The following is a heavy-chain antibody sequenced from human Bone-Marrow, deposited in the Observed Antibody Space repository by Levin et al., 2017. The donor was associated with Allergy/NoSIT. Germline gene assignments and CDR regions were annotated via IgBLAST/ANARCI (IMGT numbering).Heavy chain of an antibody. D-gene: IGHD3-10*01. V-gene: IGHV3-48*03. Sequence: GGSLRLSCAASCFSFSSYEMNWVRQAPGKGLEWVSYISSRNTTIYYADSVKGRFTISRDNAENSLYLQMNSLGAEDTAIYYCAREGLFMVRVFDYWGRGTLVTVSS. J-gene: IGHJ4*02. CDR2: ISSRNTTI. CDR3: AREGLFMVRVFDY. CDR1: CFSFSSYE.